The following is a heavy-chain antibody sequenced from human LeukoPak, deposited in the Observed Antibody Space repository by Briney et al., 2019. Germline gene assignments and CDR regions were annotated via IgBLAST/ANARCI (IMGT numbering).Heavy chain of an antibody. V-gene: IGHV4-30-4*08. CDR3: ARDQVGYYDFIDWFDP. CDR1: GGSISSGDYY. Sequence: SQTLSLTCTVSGGSISSGDYYWSWIRQPPGKGLEWFGYIYYSGSTYYNPSLKSRVTISVDTSKNQFSLKLSSVTAADTAVYYCARDQVGYYDFIDWFDPWGQGNLVSVSS. D-gene: IGHD3-3*01. J-gene: IGHJ5*02. CDR2: IYYSGST.